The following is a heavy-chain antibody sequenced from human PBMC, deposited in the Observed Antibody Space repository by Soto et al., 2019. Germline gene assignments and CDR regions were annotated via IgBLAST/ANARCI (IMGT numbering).Heavy chain of an antibody. V-gene: IGHV4-59*01. CDR2: IYYSGST. CDR1: GGSISSYY. J-gene: IGHJ4*02. Sequence: SETLSLTCTVSGGSISSYYWSWIRQPPGKGLEWIGYIYYSGSTNYNPSLKSRVTISVDTSKNQFSLKLSSVTAADTAVYYCATAWGSWYYFDYWGQGTLVTVS. CDR3: ATAWGSWYYFDY. D-gene: IGHD6-13*01.